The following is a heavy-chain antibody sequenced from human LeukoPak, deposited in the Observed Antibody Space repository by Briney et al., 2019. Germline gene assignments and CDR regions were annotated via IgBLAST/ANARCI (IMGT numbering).Heavy chain of an antibody. CDR1: GGSISSYY. CDR3: ARGTPRLYGRPYYFDY. V-gene: IGHV4-59*01. CDR2: IYYSGNT. D-gene: IGHD4-17*01. J-gene: IGHJ4*02. Sequence: SETLSLTCTVSGGSISSYYWDWIRQSPGKGLEWIGYIYYSGNTNYNPSLKSRVTISVDTSKNQVSLKLSSVTAADTAVYYCARGTPRLYGRPYYFDYWGQGTLVTVSS.